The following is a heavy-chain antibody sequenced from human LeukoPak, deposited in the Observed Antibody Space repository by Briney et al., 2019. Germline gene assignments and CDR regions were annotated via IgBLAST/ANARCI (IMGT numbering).Heavy chain of an antibody. D-gene: IGHD3-10*02. Sequence: PGGSLRLPCAASGFTFTNYWMHWVRQAPGKGLVWVSRINSDGSSTSYADSVKGRFTISRDNAKNTLYLQMNSLRVEDTAVYYCARDRGFYYVLDYWGQGTLVTVSS. CDR2: INSDGSST. J-gene: IGHJ4*02. V-gene: IGHV3-74*01. CDR1: GFTFTNYW. CDR3: ARDRGFYYVLDY.